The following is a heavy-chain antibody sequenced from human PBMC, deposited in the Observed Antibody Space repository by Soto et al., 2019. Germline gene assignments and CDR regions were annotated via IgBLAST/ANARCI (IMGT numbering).Heavy chain of an antibody. D-gene: IGHD3-3*01. CDR2: MYHSGST. CDR1: GGSISSGGYC. Sequence: SETLSLTCAVSGGSISSGGYCWSWIRQPPGKGLEWIGYMYHSGSTYYNPSLKSRVTISVDTSKNQFSLKLSSVTAADTAVYYCAREKLRFLEWDYYYYGMDVWGQGTTVTSP. CDR3: AREKLRFLEWDYYYYGMDV. J-gene: IGHJ6*02. V-gene: IGHV4-30-2*03.